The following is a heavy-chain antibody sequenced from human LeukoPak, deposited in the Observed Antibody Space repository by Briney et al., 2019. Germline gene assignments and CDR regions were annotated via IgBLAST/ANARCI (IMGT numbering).Heavy chain of an antibody. Sequence: PGGSLRLSCAGSGFPFSSHGMNWVRQAPGKALEWVSGISPGGPTYYADSVKGRFTISRDDSKNTLYLQMKNLRAEDTAVYYCAKDGAWLRFDDWGQGILVPVSS. CDR1: GFPFSSHG. CDR3: AKDGAWLRFDD. V-gene: IGHV3-23*01. J-gene: IGHJ4*02. D-gene: IGHD5-12*01. CDR2: ISPGGPT.